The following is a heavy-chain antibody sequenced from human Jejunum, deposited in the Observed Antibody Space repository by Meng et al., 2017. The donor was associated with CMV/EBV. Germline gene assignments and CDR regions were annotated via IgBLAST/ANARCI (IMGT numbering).Heavy chain of an antibody. Sequence: YWMTWVRQAPVKGLEWVGNIKQYGSDQYFLDSVEGRFTISRDNAKNSVYLQMNSLRAEDTAVYYCARIMSSGVVRGVYGMDVWGQGTTVTVSS. J-gene: IGHJ6*02. CDR1: YW. CDR3: ARIMSSGVVRGVYGMDV. D-gene: IGHD3-3*01. V-gene: IGHV3-7*01. CDR2: IKQYGSDQ.